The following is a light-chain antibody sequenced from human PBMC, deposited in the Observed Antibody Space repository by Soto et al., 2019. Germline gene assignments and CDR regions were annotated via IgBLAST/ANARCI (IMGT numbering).Light chain of an antibody. Sequence: AMTQSPCPLSVSPGDRATLSSRASQSVSSNLAWYRQKPGQAPRLLIYGASTRATGIPARFSGSGSGTEFTLTIRSLQSEDFAVYYCQQYNNWPPITFGQGTRLEI. CDR2: GAS. CDR1: QSVSSN. J-gene: IGKJ5*01. CDR3: QQYNNWPPIT. V-gene: IGKV3-15*01.